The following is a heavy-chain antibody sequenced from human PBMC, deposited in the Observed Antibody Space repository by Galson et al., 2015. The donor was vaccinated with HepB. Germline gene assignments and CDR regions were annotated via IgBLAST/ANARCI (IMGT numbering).Heavy chain of an antibody. J-gene: IGHJ6*03. CDR1: GYTFTSYG. D-gene: IGHD6-6*01. Sequence: QSGAEVKKPGTSVKVSCKASGYTFTSYGISWVRQAPGQGLEWMGWISAYNGNTNYAQKLQGRVTMTTDTSTSTAYMELRSLRSDDTAVYYCARVGSFEYSSSSGGWHYYYYMDVWGKGTTVTVSS. V-gene: IGHV1-18*01. CDR3: ARVGSFEYSSSSGGWHYYYYMDV. CDR2: ISAYNGNT.